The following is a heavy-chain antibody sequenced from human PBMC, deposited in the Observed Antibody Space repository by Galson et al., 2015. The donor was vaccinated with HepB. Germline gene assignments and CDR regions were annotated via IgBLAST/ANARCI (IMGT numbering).Heavy chain of an antibody. D-gene: IGHD2-15*01. CDR1: GYSFTSYW. CDR2: IYPGDSDT. Sequence: QSGAEVKKPGESLKISCKGSGYSFTSYWIGWVRQMPGKGLEWMGIIYPGDSDTRYSPSFQGQVTISADKSISTAYLQWSSLKASDTAMYYCARLGGYCSGGSCYYRSAFGIWGQGTMVTVSS. J-gene: IGHJ3*02. CDR3: ARLGGYCSGGSCYYRSAFGI. V-gene: IGHV5-51*03.